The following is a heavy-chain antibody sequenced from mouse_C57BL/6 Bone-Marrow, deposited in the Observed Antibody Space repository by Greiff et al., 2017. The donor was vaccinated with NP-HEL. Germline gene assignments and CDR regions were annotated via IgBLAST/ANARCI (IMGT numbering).Heavy chain of an antibody. J-gene: IGHJ4*01. CDR3: VRRGYYAMDY. CDR2: IRSKSNNYAT. Sequence: EVNVVESGGGLVQPKGSLKLSCAASGFSFNTYAMNWVRQAPGKGLEWVARIRSKSNNYATYYADSVKDRFTISRDDSESMLYLQMNNLKTEDTAMYYCVRRGYYAMDYWGQGTSVTVSS. V-gene: IGHV10-1*01. CDR1: GFSFNTYA.